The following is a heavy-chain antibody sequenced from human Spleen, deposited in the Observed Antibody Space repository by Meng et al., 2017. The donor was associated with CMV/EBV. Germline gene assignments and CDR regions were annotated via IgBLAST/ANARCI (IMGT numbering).Heavy chain of an antibody. V-gene: IGHV3-30*03. D-gene: IGHD2-2*01. J-gene: IGHJ1*01. CDR3: ARRMCTTTSCHEYFHY. Sequence: LSLTCAASGFIFSDHYLDWVRQAPSKGLEWVAVISNDGSDKYYVDSVKGRFTISRDNSKNTLYLQLNSLRSEDTAVYYCARRMCTTTSCHEYFHYWGQGTLVTVSS. CDR2: ISNDGSDK. CDR1: GFIFSDHY.